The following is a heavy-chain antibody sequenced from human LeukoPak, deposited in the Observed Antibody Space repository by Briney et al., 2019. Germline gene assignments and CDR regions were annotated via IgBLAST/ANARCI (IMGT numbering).Heavy chain of an antibody. J-gene: IGHJ4*02. CDR1: GFTVSSNY. CDR2: IYSGGST. CDR3: ARGVTVTYFDY. D-gene: IGHD4-17*01. V-gene: IGHV3-66*01. Sequence: PGGSLRLSCAASGFTVSSNYMSWVRQAPGKGLEWVSVIYSGGSTYYADSVKGRFTISRDNSKNTLYLQMNSLRAEDTAVYYCARGVTVTYFDYWGQGTLVTVSS.